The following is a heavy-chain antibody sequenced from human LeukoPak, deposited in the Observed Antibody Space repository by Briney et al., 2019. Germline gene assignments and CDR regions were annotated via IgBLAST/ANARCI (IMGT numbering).Heavy chain of an antibody. CDR1: GGSISSSSYY. Sequence: SETLSLTCTVSGGSISSSSYYWGWIRQPPGKGLEWIVGIYYSGSTYYNPSLKSRVTISVDTSKNQFSLKLSSVTAADTAVYYCARLLNGYCSSTSCTWFDPWGQGTLVTVSS. J-gene: IGHJ5*02. D-gene: IGHD2-2*03. CDR2: IYYSGST. CDR3: ARLLNGYCSSTSCTWFDP. V-gene: IGHV4-39*01.